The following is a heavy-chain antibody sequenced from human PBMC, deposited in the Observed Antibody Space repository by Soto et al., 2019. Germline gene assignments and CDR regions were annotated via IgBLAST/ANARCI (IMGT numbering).Heavy chain of an antibody. CDR2: INPNSGGT. J-gene: IGHJ6*02. Sequence: ASVKVSCKASGYTFTGYYMHWVRQAPGQGLEWMGWINPNSGGTNYAQKFQGWVTMTRDTSISTAYMELSRLRSDDTAVYYCARDGVGITIFGVVTYGMDVWAQGTTVTVSS. CDR3: ARDGVGITIFGVVTYGMDV. CDR1: GYTFTGYY. D-gene: IGHD3-3*01. V-gene: IGHV1-2*04.